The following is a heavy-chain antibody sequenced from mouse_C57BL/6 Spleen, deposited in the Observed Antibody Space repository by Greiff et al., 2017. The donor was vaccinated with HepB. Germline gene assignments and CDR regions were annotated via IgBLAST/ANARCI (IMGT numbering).Heavy chain of an antibody. CDR2: IYLGNGYT. D-gene: IGHD2-1*01. CDR1: GYTFTSYG. CDR3: ASLYGDGNYVPYWYFDV. Sequence: VQLQQSGAELVRPGSSVKMSCKTSGYTFTSYGINWVKQRPGQGLEWIGYIYLGNGYTEYNEKFKGKATLTSDTSSSTAYMQLSSLTSEDSAIYVCASLYGDGNYVPYWYFDVWGTGTTVTVSS. V-gene: IGHV1-58*01. J-gene: IGHJ1*03.